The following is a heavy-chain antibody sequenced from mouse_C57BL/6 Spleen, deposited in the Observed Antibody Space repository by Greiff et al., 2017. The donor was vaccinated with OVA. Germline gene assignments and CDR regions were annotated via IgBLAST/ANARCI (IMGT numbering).Heavy chain of an antibody. CDR2: IYPGDGDT. J-gene: IGHJ2*01. CDR3: ARRDLSYDGYYNHYFDY. V-gene: IGHV1-82*01. CDR1: GYAFSSSW. Sequence: VKLVESGPELVKPGASVKISCKASGYAFSSSWMNWVKQRPGKGLEWIGRIYPGDGDTNYNGKFKGKATLTADKSSSTAYMQLSSLTSEDSAVYFCARRDLSYDGYYNHYFDYWGQGTTLTVSS. D-gene: IGHD2-3*01.